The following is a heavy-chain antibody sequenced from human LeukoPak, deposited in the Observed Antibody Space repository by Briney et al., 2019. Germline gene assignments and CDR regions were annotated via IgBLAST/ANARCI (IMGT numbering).Heavy chain of an antibody. CDR2: IIPIFGIA. Sequence: ASVKVSCKASGGTFSSYAISWVRQAPGQGLEWMGRIIPIFGIANYAQKFQGRVTITADKSTSTAYMELSSLRSEDTAVYYCARDGEGDCGGDWYWFDPWGQGTLVTVSS. D-gene: IGHD2-21*02. CDR1: GGTFSSYA. V-gene: IGHV1-69*04. J-gene: IGHJ5*02. CDR3: ARDGEGDCGGDWYWFDP.